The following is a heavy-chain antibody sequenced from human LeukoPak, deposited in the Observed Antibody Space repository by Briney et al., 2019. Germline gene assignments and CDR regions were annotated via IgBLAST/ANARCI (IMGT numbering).Heavy chain of an antibody. CDR2: ISWNSGRI. J-gene: IGHJ4*02. D-gene: IGHD2-21*02. Sequence: GGSLRLSCAASGFTFDDYAMHWVRQAPGKGLEWVSRISWNSGRIVYADSVKGRFTISRDNAKNSLDLQMNSLRAEDTAVYYCARDFGTIVVVTAIVDWGQGTLVTVSS. CDR3: ARDFGTIVVVTAIVD. V-gene: IGHV3-9*01. CDR1: GFTFDDYA.